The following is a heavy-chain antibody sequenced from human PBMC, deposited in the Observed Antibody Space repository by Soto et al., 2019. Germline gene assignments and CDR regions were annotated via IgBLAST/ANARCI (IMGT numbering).Heavy chain of an antibody. Sequence: PGGSLRLSCAASGFTVSANYMSWVRQAPGKGLEWVSVIYSGGSTYYADSVKGRFTISRDNSKNTLYLQMNSLRAEDTAVYYCARGPEYYYYYGMDVWGQGTTVTVSS. V-gene: IGHV3-66*01. CDR3: ARGPEYYYYYGMDV. CDR1: GFTVSANY. J-gene: IGHJ6*02. CDR2: IYSGGST.